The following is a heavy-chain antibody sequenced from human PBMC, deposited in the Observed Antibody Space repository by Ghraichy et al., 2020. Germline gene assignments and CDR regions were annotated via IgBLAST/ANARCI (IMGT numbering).Heavy chain of an antibody. D-gene: IGHD2-2*01. CDR1: GFTFSSYS. CDR3: ARDPENCSSTSCLNFDY. J-gene: IGHJ4*02. Sequence: GGSLRLSCAASGFTFSSYSMNWVRQAPGKGLEWVSSISSSSSYIYYADSVKGRFTISRDNAKNSLYLQMNSLRAEDTAVYYCARDPENCSSTSCLNFDYWGQGTLVTVSS. V-gene: IGHV3-21*01. CDR2: ISSSSSYI.